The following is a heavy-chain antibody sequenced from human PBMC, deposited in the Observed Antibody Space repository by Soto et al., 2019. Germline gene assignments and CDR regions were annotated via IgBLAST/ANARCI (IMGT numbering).Heavy chain of an antibody. CDR1: GFTFSSYA. D-gene: IGHD5-12*01. J-gene: IGHJ5*02. CDR2: IRGGGGNK. V-gene: IGHV3-23*01. Sequence: GGSLRLSCAASGFTFSSYAMHRVRQAPGKGLEWVSVIRGGGGNKYYADSVKGRFTISRDNSKNTLYLQMNSLGAEDTAVYYCAKERWLGHDLCWLDPWGQGTLVNVSS. CDR3: AKERWLGHDLCWLDP.